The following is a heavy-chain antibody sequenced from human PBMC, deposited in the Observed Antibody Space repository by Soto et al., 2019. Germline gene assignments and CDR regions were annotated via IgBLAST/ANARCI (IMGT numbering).Heavy chain of an antibody. J-gene: IGHJ4*02. D-gene: IGHD3-10*01. Sequence: QVQLVQSGAEVKKPGSSVKVSCTASGGTFNTYTINWVRQAPGQRPEWVGRVNPIVGMSSSASKFQGRVTLTADKSTTKAYMDMTGLKSADTAVYYCAPSYGSGSTHFDSWGRRTLVTVSS. CDR3: APSYGSGSTHFDS. CDR2: VNPIVGMS. V-gene: IGHV1-69*02. CDR1: GGTFNTYT.